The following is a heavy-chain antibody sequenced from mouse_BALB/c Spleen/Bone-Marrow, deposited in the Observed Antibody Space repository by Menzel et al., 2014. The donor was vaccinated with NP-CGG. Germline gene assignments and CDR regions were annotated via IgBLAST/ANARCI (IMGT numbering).Heavy chain of an antibody. D-gene: IGHD2-1*01. V-gene: IGHV5-9*03. CDR1: GFTFSSYS. CDR2: ISSGGGNI. J-gene: IGHJ4*01. CDR3: VRSSPIFNGKGGDYAMDY. Sequence: EVQLVESGGDLVKSGGSLKLSCAASGFTFSSYSMSWVRQIPEKRLEWVATISSGGGNIYYPDSVKGRFTISRDNAKNNLYLQMSSLRSEDTALYYCVRSSPIFNGKGGDYAMDYWGQGTSVTVSS.